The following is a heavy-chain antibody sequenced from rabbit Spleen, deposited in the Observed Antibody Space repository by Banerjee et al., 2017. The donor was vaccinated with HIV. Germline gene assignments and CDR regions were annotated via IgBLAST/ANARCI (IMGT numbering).Heavy chain of an antibody. CDR3: ARHGSTRAWGADL. CDR2: IYAGGSDNT. CDR1: GFSFSSSYY. D-gene: IGHD4-1*01. Sequence: QEHLEESGGDLVKPEGSLTLTCTASGFSFSSSYYMYWVRQAPGKGLEWIACIYAGGSDNTYYATSVNGRFSVSRGTSLNTVTLQMTSLTAADTATYFCARHGSTRAWGADLWGQGTLVTVS. J-gene: IGHJ4*01. V-gene: IGHV1S45*01.